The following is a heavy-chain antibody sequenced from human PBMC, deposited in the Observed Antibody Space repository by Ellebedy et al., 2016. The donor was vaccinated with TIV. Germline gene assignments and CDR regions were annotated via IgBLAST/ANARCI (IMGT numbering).Heavy chain of an antibody. D-gene: IGHD3-9*01. J-gene: IGHJ5*02. Sequence: GESLKISCAASGFTFSNYDMHWVRQATGKGLEWVSGIGTAGDTYYPGSVKGRFTISRENAKNSLFLQINCLKDGETAVFWCARGRYEPWGQGTLVTVSS. CDR1: GFTFSNYD. V-gene: IGHV3-13*01. CDR2: IGTAGDT. CDR3: ARGRYEP.